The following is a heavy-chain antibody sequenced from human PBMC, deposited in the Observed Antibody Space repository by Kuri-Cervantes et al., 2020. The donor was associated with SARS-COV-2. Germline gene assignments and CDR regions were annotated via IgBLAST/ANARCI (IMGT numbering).Heavy chain of an antibody. V-gene: IGHV3-74*01. CDR2: IYTEGSTA. CDR1: GFSFSSYW. CDR3: ARDPWRADISGMKRHFDH. Sequence: GGSLRLSCAASGFSFSSYWMHWVRQAPGKGLVWVSRIYTEGSTASYADSVKGRFTISRDNAKNTLFLQMNSLRAEETAVYYCARDPWRADISGMKRHFDHWGQGTLVTVSS. D-gene: IGHD6-19*01. J-gene: IGHJ4*02.